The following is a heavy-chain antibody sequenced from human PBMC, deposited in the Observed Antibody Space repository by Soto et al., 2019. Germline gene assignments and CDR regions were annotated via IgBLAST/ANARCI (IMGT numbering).Heavy chain of an antibody. D-gene: IGHD3-3*01. Sequence: PSGTLSLTCNVSGGSTSRDYWSWIRQPPGKGLEWIGYIYYSGSTNYNPSLKSRVTISVDTSKNQFSLKLSSVTAADTAVYYCARHSALTIFGVVIPPTKFDYWGQGTLVTVSS. CDR2: IYYSGST. J-gene: IGHJ4*02. CDR3: ARHSALTIFGVVIPPTKFDY. V-gene: IGHV4-59*08. CDR1: GGSTSRDY.